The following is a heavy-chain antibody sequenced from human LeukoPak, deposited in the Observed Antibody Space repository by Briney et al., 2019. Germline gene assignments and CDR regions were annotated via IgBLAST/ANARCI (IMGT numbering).Heavy chain of an antibody. J-gene: IGHJ4*02. CDR2: INTDGTVT. CDR3: ATKQWLAPPPDS. D-gene: IGHD6-19*01. CDR1: GFTFSKYW. Sequence: GSLRLSCSASGFTFSKYWMLWVRHAPGKGLESVSRINTDGTVTTYADSVKGRFTVSRDNADNTMFLQMNSVRDEDTAVYYCATKQWLAPPPDSWGQGTPVTVSS. V-gene: IGHV3-74*01.